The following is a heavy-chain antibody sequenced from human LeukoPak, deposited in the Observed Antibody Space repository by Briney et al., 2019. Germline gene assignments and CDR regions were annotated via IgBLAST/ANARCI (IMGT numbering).Heavy chain of an antibody. CDR1: GYTFTGYY. J-gene: IGHJ4*02. CDR3: ARGTFKDIVVVPAAIHLDY. CDR2: INPNSGGT. D-gene: IGHD2-2*02. V-gene: IGHV1-2*02. Sequence: ASVKVSCKASGYTFTGYYMHWVRQAPGQGLEWMGWINPNSGGTNYAQKFQGRVTMTRDTSISTAYMELSRLRSDDTAVYYCARGTFKDIVVVPAAIHLDYWGQGTLVTVSS.